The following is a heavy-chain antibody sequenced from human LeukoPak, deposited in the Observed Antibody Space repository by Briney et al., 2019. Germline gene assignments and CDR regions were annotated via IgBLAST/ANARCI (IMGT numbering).Heavy chain of an antibody. CDR2: MNPNSGNT. CDR3: ARDYDFWSGYYY. Sequence: ASVKVSCKASGGTFSSYAISWVRQAPGQGLEWMGWMNPNSGNTGYAQKFQGRVTMTRNTSISTAYMELSSLRSEDTAVYYCARDYDFWSGYYYWGQGTLVTVSS. D-gene: IGHD3-3*01. J-gene: IGHJ4*02. V-gene: IGHV1-8*02. CDR1: GGTFSSYA.